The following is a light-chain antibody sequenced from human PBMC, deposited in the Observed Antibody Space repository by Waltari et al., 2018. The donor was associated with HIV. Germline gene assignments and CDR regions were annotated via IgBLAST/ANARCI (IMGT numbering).Light chain of an antibody. J-gene: IGLJ2*01. Sequence: QSALTQPASVSGSPGQSITISCTGTTSDVGSYNLVSWYQQHPGKAPKLMIYEANERPSGVSNRFSGSKSGNTASLTISGLQAEDEADYYCCSYAGSRVVFGGGTKLTVL. CDR1: TSDVGSYNL. CDR3: CSYAGSRVV. CDR2: EAN. V-gene: IGLV2-23*01.